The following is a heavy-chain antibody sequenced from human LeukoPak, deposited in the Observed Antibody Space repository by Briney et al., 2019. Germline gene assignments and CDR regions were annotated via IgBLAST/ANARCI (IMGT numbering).Heavy chain of an antibody. J-gene: IGHJ4*02. CDR2: ISGGGVST. Sequence: GGSLRLSCAASGFTFSNYGMTWVRQAPGKGLEWVSAISGGGVSTDYADSVKGRFTISRDNSKNTLYLQMNSLRAEDTAVYYCAKEPGLTYYYDSSGYYGWFDYWGQGTLVTVSS. CDR1: GFTFSNYG. V-gene: IGHV3-23*01. CDR3: AKEPGLTYYYDSSGYYGWFDY. D-gene: IGHD3-22*01.